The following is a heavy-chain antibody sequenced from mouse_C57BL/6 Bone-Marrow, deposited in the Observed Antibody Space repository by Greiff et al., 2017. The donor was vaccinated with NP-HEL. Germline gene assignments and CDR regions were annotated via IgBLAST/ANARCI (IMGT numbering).Heavy chain of an antibody. CDR3: ARIYYGNWMDD. CDR1: GYAFSSSW. Sequence: QVQLQQSGPELVKPGASVKISCKASGYAFSSSWMNWVKQRPGKGLEWIGRIYPGDGDTNYNGKFKGKATLTADKSSSTAYMQLSSLTSEDSAVYFCARIYYGNWMDDWGQGTSVTVSS. J-gene: IGHJ4*01. V-gene: IGHV1-82*01. D-gene: IGHD2-1*01. CDR2: IYPGDGDT.